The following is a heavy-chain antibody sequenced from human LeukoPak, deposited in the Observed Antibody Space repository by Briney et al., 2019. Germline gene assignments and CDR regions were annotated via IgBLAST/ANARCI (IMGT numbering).Heavy chain of an antibody. CDR1: REFFSGYY. V-gene: IGHV4-34*01. D-gene: IGHD3-10*01. J-gene: IGHJ4*02. CDR2: INDSGTT. Sequence: SETLSLTCGVSREFFSGYYWGWIRQPPGKGLEWIGDINDSGTTKYNPTLKSRVTISLDTSKKQFPLNLKSVTAADTAVYYCARLPLGAFGEVLNFDSWGQGIVVIVSS. CDR3: ARLPLGAFGEVLNFDS.